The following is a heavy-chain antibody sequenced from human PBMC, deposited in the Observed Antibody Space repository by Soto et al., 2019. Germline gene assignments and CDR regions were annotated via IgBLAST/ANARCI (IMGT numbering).Heavy chain of an antibody. CDR1: GYTFTSYG. Sequence: QVQLVQSGAEVKKPGASVKVSCKASGYTFTSYGISWVRQAPGQGLEWMGWISAYNGNTNYAQKLQGRVTMTTDTPTSTAYRALRSLRSADPAVYSWASAPRSSCSPPWPKGPPVTVPS. V-gene: IGHV1-18*01. J-gene: IGHJ5*02. D-gene: IGHD6-13*01. CDR2: ISAYNGNT. CDR3: ASAPRSSCSPP.